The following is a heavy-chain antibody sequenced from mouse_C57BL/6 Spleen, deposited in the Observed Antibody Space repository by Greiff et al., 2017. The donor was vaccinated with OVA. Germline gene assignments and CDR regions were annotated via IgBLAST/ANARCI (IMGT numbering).Heavy chain of an antibody. J-gene: IGHJ2*01. V-gene: IGHV3-6*01. CDR1: GYSITSGYY. Sequence: EVKLQESGPGLVKPSQSLSLTCSVTGYSITSGYYWNWIRQFPGNKLEWMGYISYDGSNNYNPSLKNRISITRDTSKNQFFLKLNSVTTEDTATYYWAKRTGTNYFDYWGQGTTLTVSS. CDR2: ISYDGSN. CDR3: AKRTGTNYFDY. D-gene: IGHD4-1*01.